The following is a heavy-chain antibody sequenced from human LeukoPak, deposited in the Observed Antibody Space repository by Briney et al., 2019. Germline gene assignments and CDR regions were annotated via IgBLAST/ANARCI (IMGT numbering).Heavy chain of an antibody. CDR3: ARDHYCSSGSPTCEY. Sequence: ASVKVSCTASGYTFTGNYIYWVRQAPGQGLEWMGWINPNSGGTNYAQQFQGWVTMTRDTSISTDYMELSRLKPDDTAVYYCARDHYCSSGSPTCEYWGQGTLVTVST. CDR2: INPNSGGT. D-gene: IGHD3-10*01. V-gene: IGHV1-2*04. CDR1: GYTFTGNY. J-gene: IGHJ4*02.